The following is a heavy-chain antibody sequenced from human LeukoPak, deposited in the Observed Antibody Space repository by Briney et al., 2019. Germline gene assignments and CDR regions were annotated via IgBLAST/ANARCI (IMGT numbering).Heavy chain of an antibody. V-gene: IGHV4-39*01. CDR1: GGSINNNLFY. J-gene: IGHJ4*02. CDR2: IYYSGTT. CDR3: SPGRGTLRATTKY. D-gene: IGHD1-26*01. Sequence: SETLSLTCTVSGGSINNNLFYWGWFRQPPGKGLQWIGSIYYSGTTYYNPSLQSRVTISIDTSTNQFSLKLTSVTAADTAVYYCSPGRGTLRATTKYWGQGTLVTVSS.